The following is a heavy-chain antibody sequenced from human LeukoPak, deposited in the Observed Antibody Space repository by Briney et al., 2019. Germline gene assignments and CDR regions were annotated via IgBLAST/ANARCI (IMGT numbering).Heavy chain of an antibody. Sequence: PSETLSLTCTVSGGSISSSTYYWGWIRQPPGKGLEWIGEINHSGSTNYNPSLKSRVTISVDTSKNQFSLKLSSVTAADTAVYYCARARLTMVRGVIYYYYYMDVWGKGTTVTVSS. J-gene: IGHJ6*03. CDR3: ARARLTMVRGVIYYYYYMDV. V-gene: IGHV4-39*07. D-gene: IGHD3-10*01. CDR1: GGSISSSTYY. CDR2: INHSGST.